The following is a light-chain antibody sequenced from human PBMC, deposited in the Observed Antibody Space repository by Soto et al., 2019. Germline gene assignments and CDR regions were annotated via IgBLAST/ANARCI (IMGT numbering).Light chain of an antibody. CDR3: QQYNNWPPVT. CDR2: GAS. J-gene: IGKJ5*01. CDR1: QSVSSN. V-gene: IGKV3-15*01. Sequence: ENVFAQSPITQSLSPGERATLSCRASQSVSSNLAWYQQKPGQAPRLLIYGASTRATGIPARFSGSGSGTEFTLTISSLQSEDFAVYYCQQYNNWPPVTFGQGTRLEIK.